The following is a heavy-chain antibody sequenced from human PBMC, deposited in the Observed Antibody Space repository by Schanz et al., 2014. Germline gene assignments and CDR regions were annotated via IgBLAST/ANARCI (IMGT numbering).Heavy chain of an antibody. CDR1: GGTFSRLT. D-gene: IGHD3-10*01. CDR3: ARAKRFGDMDV. CDR2: IIPILGIA. V-gene: IGHV1-69*02. Sequence: QVQLVQSGAEVKKPGSSVRVSCKASGGTFSRLTFSWVRQAPGQGLEWMGRIIPILGIATYAQKFQGRLTITADKSTSTAYMELRNLRSDDTAVYYCARAKRFGDMDVWGQGTTVTVSS. J-gene: IGHJ6*02.